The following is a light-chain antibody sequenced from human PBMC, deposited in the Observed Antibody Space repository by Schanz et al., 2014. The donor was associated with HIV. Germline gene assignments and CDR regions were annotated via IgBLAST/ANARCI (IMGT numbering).Light chain of an antibody. CDR1: QNIGKW. V-gene: IGKV1-5*03. J-gene: IGKJ1*01. CDR3: QQYKGYSWA. Sequence: DIQMTQSPSTLSASVGDRVTITCRASQNIGKWLTWYQQKPGKAPNLLIYQASTLEIGVSSRFSGSGSGTEFTLTISSLQPDDFATYYCQQYKGYSWAFGQGTKVEVK. CDR2: QAS.